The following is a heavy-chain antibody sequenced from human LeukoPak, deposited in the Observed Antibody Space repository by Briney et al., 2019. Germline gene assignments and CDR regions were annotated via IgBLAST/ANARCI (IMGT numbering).Heavy chain of an antibody. V-gene: IGHV3-23*01. J-gene: IGHJ4*02. CDR2: ISGSGGST. D-gene: IGHD3-9*01. CDR1: GFTFSSYA. CDR3: ARGLPPLRYFDGAYFDY. Sequence: GGSLRLSCAASGFTFSSYAMSWVRQAPGKGLEWVSAISGSGGSTYYADSVKGRFTISRDNSKNTLYLQMNSLRAEDTAVYYCARGLPPLRYFDGAYFDYWGQGTLVTVSS.